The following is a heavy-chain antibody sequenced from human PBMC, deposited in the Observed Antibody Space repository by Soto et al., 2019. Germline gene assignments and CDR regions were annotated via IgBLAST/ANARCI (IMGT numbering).Heavy chain of an antibody. J-gene: IGHJ2*01. V-gene: IGHV4-59*01. CDR3: ARVPLVTATDGYFDL. Sequence: QVQLQESGPGLVKPSETLSLTCTVSGGSISSYYWSWIRQPPGKGLEWLGYIYYSGSTNYNPSLKSRVTISVDTSKNQFSLKLSSVTAADTAVYYCARVPLVTATDGYFDLWGRGTLVTVSS. CDR1: GGSISSYY. CDR2: IYYSGST. D-gene: IGHD2-21*02.